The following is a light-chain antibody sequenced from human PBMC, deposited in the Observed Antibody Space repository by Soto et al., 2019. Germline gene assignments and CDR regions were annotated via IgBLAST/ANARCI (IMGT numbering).Light chain of an antibody. V-gene: IGKV3-20*01. J-gene: IGKJ4*01. CDR1: QSVRSSH. Sequence: EIVLTQSPGTQSLSPGERATLSCRASQSVRSSHLAWYQQKPGQAPRLLIYGTSSRATGIPDRFSGSGSGTDFTLTISRLEPEDFAVYYCQQYSSSPLTFGVGTKVEIK. CDR2: GTS. CDR3: QQYSSSPLT.